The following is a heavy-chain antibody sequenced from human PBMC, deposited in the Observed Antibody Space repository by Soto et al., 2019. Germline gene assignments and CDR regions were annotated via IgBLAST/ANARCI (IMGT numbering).Heavy chain of an antibody. Sequence: GGSLRLSCAASGFTFSSYAMSWVPQSPGKRLAWVSAISGSGGSTYYADSVTGRFTISRDNSKNTLYLQMNSMRPEDTAVYDCAKTSWSKNPYYYDYYGMDVWGQGTTVTVSS. J-gene: IGHJ6*02. CDR1: GFTFSSYA. D-gene: IGHD2-2*01. V-gene: IGHV3-23*01. CDR2: ISGSGGST. CDR3: AKTSWSKNPYYYDYYGMDV.